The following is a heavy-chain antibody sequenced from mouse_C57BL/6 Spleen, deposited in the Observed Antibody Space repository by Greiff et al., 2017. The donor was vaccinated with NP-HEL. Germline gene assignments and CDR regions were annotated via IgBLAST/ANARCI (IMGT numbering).Heavy chain of an antibody. Sequence: EVQLQQSGPELVKPGASVKIPCKASGYTFTDYNMDWVKQSHGKSLEWIGDINPNNGGTIYNQKFKGKATLTVDKSSSTAYMELRSLTSEDTAVYYCAREGKFITTVVGGGYFDVWGTGTTVTVSS. CDR1: GYTFTDYN. D-gene: IGHD1-1*01. J-gene: IGHJ1*03. CDR3: AREGKFITTVVGGGYFDV. CDR2: INPNNGGT. V-gene: IGHV1-18*01.